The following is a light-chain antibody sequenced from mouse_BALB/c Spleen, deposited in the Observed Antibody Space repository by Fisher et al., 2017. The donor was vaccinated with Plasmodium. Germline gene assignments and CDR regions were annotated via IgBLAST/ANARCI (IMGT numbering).Light chain of an antibody. Sequence: DIVITQTPATLSVTPGDRVSLSCRASQSINNYVHWYQQKSHESPRLLITYASQSVSGIPSRFSGSGSGTDFTLNINSVETEDFGMYFCQHSNSWPLTFGAGTKLELK. V-gene: IGKV5-45*01. CDR1: QSINNY. CDR2: YAS. CDR3: QHSNSWPLT. J-gene: IGKJ5*01.